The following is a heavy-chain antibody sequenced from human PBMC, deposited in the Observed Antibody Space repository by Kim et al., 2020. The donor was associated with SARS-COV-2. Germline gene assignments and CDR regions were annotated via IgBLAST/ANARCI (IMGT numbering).Heavy chain of an antibody. D-gene: IGHD3-22*01. CDR3: ARVAGYDSSGYYPSLDY. CDR1: GFTFSSYS. CDR2: ISSSSSYI. J-gene: IGHJ4*02. V-gene: IGHV3-21*01. Sequence: GGSLRLSCAASGFTFSSYSMNWVRQAPGKGLEWVSSISSSSSYIYYADSVKGRFTISRDNAKNSLYLQMNSLRAEDTAVYYCARVAGYDSSGYYPSLDYWGQGTLVTVSS.